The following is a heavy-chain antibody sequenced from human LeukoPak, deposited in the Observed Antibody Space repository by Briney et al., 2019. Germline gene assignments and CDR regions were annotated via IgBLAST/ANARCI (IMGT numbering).Heavy chain of an antibody. CDR2: IKRKSDGETT. D-gene: IGHD3-10*01. J-gene: IGHJ4*02. CDR1: GFTFSNAW. CDR3: STEWNYGSGSIFDY. V-gene: IGHV3-15*01. Sequence: GGSLRLSCATSGFTFSNAWMSWVHQAPGKGLEWVGRIKRKSDGETTDYAASVKGRFTISRDDSKNTLSLQMNSLKTEDTAVYYCSTEWNYGSGSIFDYWGQGTLVTVAS.